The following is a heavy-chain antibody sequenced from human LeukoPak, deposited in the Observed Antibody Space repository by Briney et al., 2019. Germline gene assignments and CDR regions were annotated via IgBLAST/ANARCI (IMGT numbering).Heavy chain of an antibody. CDR2: VHYSGST. V-gene: IGHV4-59*01. J-gene: IGHJ4*02. CDR3: ASGVVPAAYYGPGGYYFDY. CDR1: GGSISSYY. Sequence: SETLSLTCTVSGGSISSYYWSWIRQPPGKGLERIGYVHYSGSTNYNPSLKSRVTISVDTSKNQFSLKLSSVTTADTAVYYCASGVVPAAYYGPGGYYFDYWGQGTLVTVSS. D-gene: IGHD2-2*01.